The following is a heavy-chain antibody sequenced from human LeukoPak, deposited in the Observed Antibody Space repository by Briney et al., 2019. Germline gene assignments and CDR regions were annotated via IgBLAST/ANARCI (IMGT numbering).Heavy chain of an antibody. CDR1: GFAFSSYA. D-gene: IGHD6-13*01. Sequence: GGSLRLSCAASGFAFSSYAMSWVRQAPGKGLEWVSAISGSGGSTYYADSVKGRFTISRDNSKNTLYLQMNSLRAEDTAVYYCAKDRGSSWYGWFDPWGQGTLVTVSS. J-gene: IGHJ5*02. V-gene: IGHV3-23*01. CDR3: AKDRGSSWYGWFDP. CDR2: ISGSGGST.